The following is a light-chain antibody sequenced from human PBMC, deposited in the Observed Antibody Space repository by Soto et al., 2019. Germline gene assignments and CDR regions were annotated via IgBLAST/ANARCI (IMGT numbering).Light chain of an antibody. CDR1: QSVLYSSNNKNY. CDR2: WAS. Sequence: DIVMTQSPDSLAVSLGERATINCKSSQSVLYSSNNKNYLAWYQQKPGQPPKLLIYWASTRESGVPDRFSGSGSGTDFTLTISSLQAEDVAVYYCQQYYSTPFTFGGGTKVYIK. V-gene: IGKV4-1*01. J-gene: IGKJ4*01. CDR3: QQYYSTPFT.